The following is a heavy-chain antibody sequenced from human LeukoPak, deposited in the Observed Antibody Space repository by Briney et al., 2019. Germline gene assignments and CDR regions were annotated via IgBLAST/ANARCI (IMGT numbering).Heavy chain of an antibody. V-gene: IGHV3-30*02. Sequence: PGGSLRLSCAASGFTFSSYGMHWVRQAPGKGLEWVAFIRYDGSSKYYADSVKSRFTISRDNSKNTLYLQMNSLRAEDTAVYYCAKDRGSAFDYWGQGTLVTVSS. J-gene: IGHJ4*02. D-gene: IGHD1-26*01. CDR1: GFTFSSYG. CDR2: IRYDGSSK. CDR3: AKDRGSAFDY.